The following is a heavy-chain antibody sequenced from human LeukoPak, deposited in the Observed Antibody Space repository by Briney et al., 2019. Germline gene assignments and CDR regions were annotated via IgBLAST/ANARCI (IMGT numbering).Heavy chain of an antibody. Sequence: PGRSLRLSCAASGFTFSSYAMHWVRQDPGRGLEGVAVISYDGSNKYYADSVKGRFTISRDNSKNTLYLQMNSLRAEDTAVYYCARVGAVTKYYYYMDVWGKGTTVTVSS. CDR3: ARVGAVTKYYYYMDV. V-gene: IGHV3-30-3*01. CDR1: GFTFSSYA. J-gene: IGHJ6*03. CDR2: ISYDGSNK. D-gene: IGHD4-11*01.